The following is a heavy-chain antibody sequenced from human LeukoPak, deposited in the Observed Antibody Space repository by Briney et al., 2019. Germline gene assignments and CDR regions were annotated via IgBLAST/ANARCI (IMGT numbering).Heavy chain of an antibody. Sequence: SQTLSLTCAVSGGSISSGGYSWNWIRQPPGKGLEWIGYIYQSGSTYYNPSLKSRVSISVDRSKNQFSLKLSSVTAADTAVYYCARRALGGIFGVGPKYAFDIWGQGTMVTVSS. D-gene: IGHD3-3*01. CDR1: GGSISSGGYS. CDR3: ARRALGGIFGVGPKYAFDI. J-gene: IGHJ3*02. CDR2: IYQSGST. V-gene: IGHV4-30-2*01.